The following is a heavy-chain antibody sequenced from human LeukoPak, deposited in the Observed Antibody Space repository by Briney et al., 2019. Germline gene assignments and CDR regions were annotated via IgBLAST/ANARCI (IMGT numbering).Heavy chain of an antibody. CDR2: ISGSGHTT. CDR3: AKEPHILTGYYTDYFDS. Sequence: TGGSLRLSCAASGFTFSSNYMSWVRQAPGKGLEWVSVISGSGHTTDYADSVKGRFTVSRDNSKNTLYLQMNSLRAEDTAVYFCAKEPHILTGYYTDYFDSWGQGTLVTVSS. D-gene: IGHD3-9*01. J-gene: IGHJ4*02. CDR1: GFTFSSNY. V-gene: IGHV3-23*01.